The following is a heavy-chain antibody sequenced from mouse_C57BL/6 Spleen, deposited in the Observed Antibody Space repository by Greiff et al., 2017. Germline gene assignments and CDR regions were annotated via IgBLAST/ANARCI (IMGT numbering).Heavy chain of an antibody. CDR3: ARDWDGGYFDV. J-gene: IGHJ1*03. D-gene: IGHD4-1*01. Sequence: QVHVKQPGAELVKPGASVKMSCKASGYTFTSYWITWVKQRPGQGLEWIGDIYPGSGSTNYNEKFKSKATLTVDTSSSTAYMPLSSLTSEDSAVYYCARDWDGGYFDVWGTGTTVTVSS. CDR1: GYTFTSYW. CDR2: IYPGSGST. V-gene: IGHV1-55*01.